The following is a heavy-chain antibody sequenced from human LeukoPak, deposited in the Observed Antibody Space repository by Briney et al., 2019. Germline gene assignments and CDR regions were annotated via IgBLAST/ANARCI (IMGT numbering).Heavy chain of an antibody. V-gene: IGHV3-48*03. CDR3: ARGNPDLGYCSGGSCYD. Sequence: PGGSLRLSCAASGFTFSSYEMNWVRQAPGKGLEWVSYISSSGSTIYYADSVKGRFTISRDNAKNSLYLQMNSLRVEDTAVYYCARGNPDLGYCSGGSCYDWGQGTLVTVSS. CDR1: GFTFSSYE. CDR2: ISSSGSTI. D-gene: IGHD2-15*01. J-gene: IGHJ4*02.